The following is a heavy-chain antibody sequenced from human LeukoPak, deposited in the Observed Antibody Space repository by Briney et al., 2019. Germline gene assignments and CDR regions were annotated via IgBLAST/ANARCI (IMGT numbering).Heavy chain of an antibody. J-gene: IGHJ4*02. V-gene: IGHV4-34*01. D-gene: IGHD2-15*01. Sequence: SETLSLTCAVYGGSFSGYYWSWIRQPPGKGLEWIGEINHSGSTNYNPSLKSRVTISVDTSKNQFSLKLSSVTAADTAVYYCASDCSGGSCYSAYFDYWGQGTLVTVSS. CDR2: INHSGST. CDR3: ASDCSGGSCYSAYFDY. CDR1: GGSFSGYY.